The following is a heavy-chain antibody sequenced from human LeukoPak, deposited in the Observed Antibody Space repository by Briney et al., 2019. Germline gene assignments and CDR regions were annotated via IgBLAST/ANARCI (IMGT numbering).Heavy chain of an antibody. V-gene: IGHV3-23*01. J-gene: IGHJ4*02. CDR1: GFTFSSYE. CDR2: IFPSGGEI. CDR3: TTYRQVLLPFES. D-gene: IGHD5-18*01. Sequence: GGSLRLSCAASGFTFSSYEMNWVRQAPGKGLEWVSSIFPSGGEIHYADSVRGRFTISRDNSKSTLSLQMNSLRAEDTAIYYCTTYRQVLLPFESWGQGTLVTVSS.